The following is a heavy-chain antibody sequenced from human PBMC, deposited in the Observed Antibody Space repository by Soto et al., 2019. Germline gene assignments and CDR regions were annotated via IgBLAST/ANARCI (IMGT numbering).Heavy chain of an antibody. J-gene: IGHJ6*02. D-gene: IGHD2-15*01. Sequence: ASVKVSCKASGYTFTSYGISWVRQAPGQGLEWMGWISAYNGNTNYAQKPQGRVTMTTDTSTSTAYMELRSLRSDDTAVYYCARGLVVVAAKGYYGMDVWGQGTTVTVSS. CDR1: GYTFTSYG. CDR3: ARGLVVVAAKGYYGMDV. V-gene: IGHV1-18*04. CDR2: ISAYNGNT.